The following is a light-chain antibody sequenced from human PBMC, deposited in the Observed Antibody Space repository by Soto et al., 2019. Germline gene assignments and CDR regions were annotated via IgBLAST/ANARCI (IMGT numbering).Light chain of an antibody. Sequence: QSALTQPRSVSGSPGQSVTISCTGTTSDVGGYNYVSWYQQHPGKAPKLIIFDVTKRPSGVPDRFSGSKSGNTASLTISGLLAEDEADYYCCSYAGSYNYVFGTRTKVTVL. V-gene: IGLV2-11*01. CDR2: DVT. CDR1: TSDVGGYNY. CDR3: CSYAGSYNYV. J-gene: IGLJ1*01.